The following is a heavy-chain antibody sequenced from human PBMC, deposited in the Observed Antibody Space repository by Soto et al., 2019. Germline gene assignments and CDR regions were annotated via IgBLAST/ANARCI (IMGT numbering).Heavy chain of an antibody. CDR3: ARGGAEVILAVAGTDYYYGMDV. V-gene: IGHV3-30-3*01. D-gene: IGHD6-19*01. CDR2: ISYDGSNK. Sequence: PGGSLRLSCAASGFTFSSYAMHWVRQAPGKGLEWVAVISYDGSNKYYADSVKGRFTISRDNSKNTLYLQMNSLRAEDTAVYYCARGGAEVILAVAGTDYYYGMDVWGQGTTVTVSS. J-gene: IGHJ6*02. CDR1: GFTFSSYA.